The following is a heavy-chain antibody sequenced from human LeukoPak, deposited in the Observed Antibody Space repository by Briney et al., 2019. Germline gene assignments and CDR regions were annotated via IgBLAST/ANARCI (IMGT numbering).Heavy chain of an antibody. J-gene: IGHJ5*02. V-gene: IGHV4-34*01. CDR2: VNHSVYT. CDR1: RASFSSYY. Sequence: ETPSLTPGVSRASFSSYYLSCVPDTPRKRLGRIGEVNHSVYTNINTSLTSRVTTSLDTSKTKFSLRMSTVTSADTARYFFARMTAGHDSWGQGTLVTVSS. D-gene: IGHD2-21*02. CDR3: ARMTAGHDS.